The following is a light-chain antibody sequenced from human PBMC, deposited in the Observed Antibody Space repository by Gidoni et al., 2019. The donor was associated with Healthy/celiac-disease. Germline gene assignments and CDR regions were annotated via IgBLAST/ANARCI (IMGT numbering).Light chain of an antibody. CDR3: SSYTSSSTRV. V-gene: IGLV2-14*03. CDR1: SSDVGGYNY. CDR2: DVS. Sequence: SALTQPDSVSGSPGQSITIACTGTSSDVGGYNYVSWYQQHPGKAPKLMIYDVSNRPSGVSTRFSGSKSGNTASLTLSGLQAEDEADYYCSSYTSSSTRVFGTGTKVTVL. J-gene: IGLJ1*01.